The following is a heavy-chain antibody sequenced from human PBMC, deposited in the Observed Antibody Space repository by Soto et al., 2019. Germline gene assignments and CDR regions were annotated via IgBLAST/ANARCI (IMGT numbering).Heavy chain of an antibody. D-gene: IGHD3-22*01. V-gene: IGHV3-13*04. CDR1: GFTFSSYD. CDR2: IGTAGDT. Sequence: GGSLGLSCAAYGFTFSSYDMHWVRQATGKGLEWVSAIGTAGDTYYPGSVKGRFTISRENAKNSLYLQMNSLRAGDTAVYYCARGYYYDSSGYLYYYGMDVWGQGTTVTVSS. CDR3: ARGYYYDSSGYLYYYGMDV. J-gene: IGHJ6*02.